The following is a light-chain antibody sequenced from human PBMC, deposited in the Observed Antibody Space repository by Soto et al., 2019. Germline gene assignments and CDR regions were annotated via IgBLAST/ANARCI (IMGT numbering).Light chain of an antibody. CDR3: SSYTSTFTYV. CDR1: SSDVGRYNY. CDR2: EVS. J-gene: IGLJ1*01. V-gene: IGLV2-14*01. Sequence: QSVLTQPASVSGSPGQSITISCSGTSSDVGRYNYVSWYQQHPGTAPKLMIYEVSNRPSGVSNRFSGPKSGDTASLTISGLQAEDEADYYCSSYTSTFTYVFCAGTKVTVL.